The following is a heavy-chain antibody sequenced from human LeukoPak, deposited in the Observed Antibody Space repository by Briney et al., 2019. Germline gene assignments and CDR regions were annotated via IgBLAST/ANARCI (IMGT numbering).Heavy chain of an antibody. CDR2: IWYDGSNK. CDR1: RFTFSSYG. D-gene: IGHD3-22*01. J-gene: IGHJ3*02. CDR3: ARDQVYYDSSGYYRPHDAFDI. Sequence: PGGSLRLSCAASRFTFSSYGMHWVRQAPGKGLEWVAVIWYDGSNKYYADSVKGRFTISRDNSKNTLYLQMNSLRAEDTAVYYCARDQVYYDSSGYYRPHDAFDIWGQGTMVTVSS. V-gene: IGHV3-33*01.